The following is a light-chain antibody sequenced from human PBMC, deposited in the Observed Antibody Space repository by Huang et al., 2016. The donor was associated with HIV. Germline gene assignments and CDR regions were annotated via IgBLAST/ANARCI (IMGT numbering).Light chain of an antibody. Sequence: IVMTQFPATLAVSPGERATLSCRASQSISSTLVWYQQKPGQTPRLLIYDTSARATGVPPRFSGSGSGTDFTLTISNLQSEDFAVYYCQQYGSWPPWTFGQGTKVEMK. CDR3: QQYGSWPPWT. V-gene: IGKV3-15*01. CDR1: QSISST. CDR2: DTS. J-gene: IGKJ1*01.